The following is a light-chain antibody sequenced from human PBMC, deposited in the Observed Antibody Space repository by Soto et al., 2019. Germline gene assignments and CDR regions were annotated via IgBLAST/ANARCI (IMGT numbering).Light chain of an antibody. CDR2: GAS. V-gene: IGKV3-20*01. CDR1: QSVSSNY. Sequence: EIVLTQSPGTLSLSPGERATLSCRASQSVSSNYLAWYQQKPGQAPRLLIYGASSRATGIPDRFSGSGSGTDFTLTITRLEPVDFAVYYCQQYGIAPKAFGQGTRLEIK. CDR3: QQYGIAPKA. J-gene: IGKJ5*01.